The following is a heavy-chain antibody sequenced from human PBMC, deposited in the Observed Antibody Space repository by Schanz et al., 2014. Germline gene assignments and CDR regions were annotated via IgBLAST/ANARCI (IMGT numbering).Heavy chain of an antibody. CDR3: ARGGGPEDVFDI. Sequence: QVQLVQSGPEAKKPGSSVKVSSKLSGGTFSSYTISWMRQAPGQGLEWMGKIIPIHGIVNYAQRFQDRVRITADKATSTANMELSSLRSDDTAVYCCARGGGPEDVFDIWGQGTMLTVSS. J-gene: IGHJ3*02. CDR2: IIPIHGIV. CDR1: GGTFSSYT. V-gene: IGHV1-69*02. D-gene: IGHD2-15*01.